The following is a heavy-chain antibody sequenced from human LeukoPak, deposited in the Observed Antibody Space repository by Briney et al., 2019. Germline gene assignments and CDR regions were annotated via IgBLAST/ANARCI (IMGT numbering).Heavy chain of an antibody. CDR1: GYSENFYG. D-gene: IGHD6-19*01. V-gene: IGHV1-18*01. CDR2: ISAQHGQT. Sequence: ASVKVSCKTSGYSENFYGITWVRQVAGQGLEWMGWISAQHGQTEYAPNSQDRVTMTTDTYTNTAYMELRSLRSDDTAVYYCARVYLGAVAGFPDYWGQGTLVTVSS. CDR3: ARVYLGAVAGFPDY. J-gene: IGHJ4*02.